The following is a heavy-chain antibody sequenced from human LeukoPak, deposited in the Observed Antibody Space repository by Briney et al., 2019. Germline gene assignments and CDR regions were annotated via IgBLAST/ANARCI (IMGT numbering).Heavy chain of an antibody. Sequence: AGSLRLSCAASGFTFSSYAMHWVRQAPGKGLEWVAVISYDGSNKYYADSVKGRFTISRDNSKNTLYLQMNSLRAEDTAVYYCARGAYYYDSSGYYWGQGTLVTVSS. CDR1: GFTFSSYA. CDR2: ISYDGSNK. D-gene: IGHD3-22*01. V-gene: IGHV3-30-3*01. J-gene: IGHJ4*02. CDR3: ARGAYYYDSSGYY.